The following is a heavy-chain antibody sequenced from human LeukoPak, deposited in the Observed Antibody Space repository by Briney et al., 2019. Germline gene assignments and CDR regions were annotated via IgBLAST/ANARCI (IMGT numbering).Heavy chain of an antibody. CDR3: ARRGTSMFRGVHMGPHDGFDI. D-gene: IGHD3-10*01. CDR1: GGSSSSSSYY. CDR2: IYYSGST. V-gene: IGHV4-39*07. J-gene: IGHJ3*02. Sequence: SETLSLTCTVSGGSSSSSSYYWGWIRQPPGKGLEWIGSIYYSGSTYYNPSLKSRVTISVDTSKNQFSLKLSSVTAADTAVYYCARRGTSMFRGVHMGPHDGFDIWGQGTMVTVSS.